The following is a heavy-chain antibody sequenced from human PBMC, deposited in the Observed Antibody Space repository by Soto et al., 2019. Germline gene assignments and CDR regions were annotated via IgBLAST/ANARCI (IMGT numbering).Heavy chain of an antibody. Sequence: ASVKVSCKASGYTFTSHYMHWVRQAPGQGLEWMGIINPSGGSTSYAQKFQGRVTMTRDTSTSTVYMELSSLRSEDTAVYYCARDREDIVVVPAASQGPYYYYYMDVWGKGTTVTVSS. J-gene: IGHJ6*03. D-gene: IGHD2-2*01. CDR3: ARDREDIVVVPAASQGPYYYYYMDV. CDR2: INPSGGST. CDR1: GYTFTSHY. V-gene: IGHV1-46*03.